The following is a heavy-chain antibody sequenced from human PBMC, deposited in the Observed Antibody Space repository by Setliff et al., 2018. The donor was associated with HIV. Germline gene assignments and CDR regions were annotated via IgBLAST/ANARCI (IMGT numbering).Heavy chain of an antibody. Sequence: GSLRLSCVASGFTFTNAWMSWVRQAPGEGLEWIGRIKSQTGGGTTEYAAPLKGRFTISRDDSKNTLYLQMDGLETEDTAVYYCATDAGYCSSTSCPDIVFDHWGQGTLVTVSS. D-gene: IGHD2-2*01. CDR3: ATDAGYCSSTSCPDIVFDH. J-gene: IGHJ4*02. CDR1: GFTFTNAW. CDR2: IKSQTGGGTT. V-gene: IGHV3-15*01.